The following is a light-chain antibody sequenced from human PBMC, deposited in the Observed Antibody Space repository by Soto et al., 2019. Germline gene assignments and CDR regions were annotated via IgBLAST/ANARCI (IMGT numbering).Light chain of an antibody. Sequence: QSVLTQPPSVSGAPGQRVTISCTGSSSNIGAGYDVHWYQQLPGTAPKLLIYGNSNRPSGAPDRFSGSKSGTSASLAITGLQAEDEADDYCQSYDSSLSGYVFGTGTKVTVL. CDR3: QSYDSSLSGYV. CDR1: SSNIGAGYD. J-gene: IGLJ1*01. V-gene: IGLV1-40*01. CDR2: GNS.